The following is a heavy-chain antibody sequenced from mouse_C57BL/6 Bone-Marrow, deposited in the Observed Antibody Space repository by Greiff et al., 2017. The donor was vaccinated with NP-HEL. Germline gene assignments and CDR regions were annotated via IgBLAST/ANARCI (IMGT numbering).Heavy chain of an antibody. CDR3: ARRLYYGSSYYFDY. CDR2: IYPGSGNT. CDR1: GYTFTDYY. D-gene: IGHD1-1*01. J-gene: IGHJ2*01. V-gene: IGHV1-76*01. Sequence: QVHVKQSGAELVRPGASVKLSCKASGYTFTDYYINWVKQRPGQGLEWIARIYPGSGNTYYNEKFKGKATLTAEKSSSTAYMQLSSLTSEDSAVYFCARRLYYGSSYYFDYWGQGTTLTVSS.